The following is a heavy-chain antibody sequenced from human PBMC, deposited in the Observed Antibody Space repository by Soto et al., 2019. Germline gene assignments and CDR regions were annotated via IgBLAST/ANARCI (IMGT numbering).Heavy chain of an antibody. J-gene: IGHJ3*02. CDR3: AKDARGYSYGYRGDAFDI. Sequence: QVQLVESGGGVVQPGRSLRLSCAASGFTFSSYGMHWVRQAPGKGLEWVAVISYDGSNKYYADSVKGRFTISRDNSKNPLYLKMNSLRAEDTAVYYCAKDARGYSYGYRGDAFDIWGQGTMVTVSS. D-gene: IGHD5-18*01. CDR2: ISYDGSNK. CDR1: GFTFSSYG. V-gene: IGHV3-30*18.